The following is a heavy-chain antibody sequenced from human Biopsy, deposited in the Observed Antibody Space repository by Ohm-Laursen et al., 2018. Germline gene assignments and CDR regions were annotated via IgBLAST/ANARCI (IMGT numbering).Heavy chain of an antibody. CDR2: MNPDSGNT. Sequence: ASVKVSCKASGYTFTSYEINWVRQATGQGLEWMGWMNPDSGNTGYAQNFQGRVTMTRNTSISTAYMELSSLKSEDTALYFCARADPPLFYYGSGSSNWFDPWGQGTLVTVSS. CDR1: GYTFTSYE. D-gene: IGHD3-10*01. V-gene: IGHV1-8*01. CDR3: ARADPPLFYYGSGSSNWFDP. J-gene: IGHJ5*02.